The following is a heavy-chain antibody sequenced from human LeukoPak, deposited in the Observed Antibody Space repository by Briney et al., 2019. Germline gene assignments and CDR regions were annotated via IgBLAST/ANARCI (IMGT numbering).Heavy chain of an antibody. CDR1: GGSISSGGYY. CDR3: ARQQLNYYDSSGLVN. CDR2: IYYSGST. Sequence: SQTLSLTCTVSGGSISSGGYYWSWIRQHPGKGLEWIGYIYYSGSTYYNPSLKSRVTISVDTSKNQFSLKLSSVTAADTAVYYCARQQLNYYDSSGLVNWGQGTLVTVSS. V-gene: IGHV4-31*03. J-gene: IGHJ4*02. D-gene: IGHD3-22*01.